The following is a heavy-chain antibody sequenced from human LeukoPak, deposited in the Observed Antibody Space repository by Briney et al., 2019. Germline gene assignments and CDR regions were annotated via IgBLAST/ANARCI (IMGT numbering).Heavy chain of an antibody. J-gene: IGHJ4*02. CDR2: IYYSGST. V-gene: IGHV4-59*01. CDR3: ARVWGYYDSSGYDY. CDR1: GASISSYY. Sequence: SETLSLTCTVSGASISSYYWSWIRQPPGKGLEWIGYIYYSGSTNYNPALKSRVTISEDTSKNQISLKLSSVTAADTAVYYCARVWGYYDSSGYDYWGQGTLVTVSS. D-gene: IGHD3-22*01.